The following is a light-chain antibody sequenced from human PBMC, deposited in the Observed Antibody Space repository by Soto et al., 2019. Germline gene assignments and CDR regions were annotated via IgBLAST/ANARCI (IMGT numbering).Light chain of an antibody. V-gene: IGLV1-51*01. CDR3: ATWDTSLSAVV. CDR1: SSNIGKNY. J-gene: IGLJ2*01. CDR2: DNN. Sequence: QSVLTQPPSVSAAPGQKVTISCSGSSSNIGKNYVSWYQRLPGTAPKLLIYDNNERSSGIPDRFSGSKSGTSATLGIAGLQTGDEADYYCATWDTSLSAVVFGGGTKLTVL.